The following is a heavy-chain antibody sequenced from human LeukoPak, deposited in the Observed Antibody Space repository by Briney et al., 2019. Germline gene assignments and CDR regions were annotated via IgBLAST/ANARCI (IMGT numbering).Heavy chain of an antibody. CDR3: ARDHAMEVDD. CDR1: GFTISSYW. V-gene: IGHV3-7*01. Sequence: AGSLTLSCAVSGFTISSYWMGWVRQAPGRGLEWVANIKQDGSEKYYLASVNGRFIIARANDKNSLHQQSNSLTAEDTAVYYSARDHAMEVDDWGQRTLVTF. CDR2: IKQDGSEK. D-gene: IGHD2-2*01. J-gene: IGHJ4*02.